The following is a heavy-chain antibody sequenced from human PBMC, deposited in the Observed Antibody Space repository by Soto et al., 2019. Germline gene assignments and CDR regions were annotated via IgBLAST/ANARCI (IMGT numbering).Heavy chain of an antibody. D-gene: IGHD6-13*01. CDR1: GFTFSSYW. Sequence: EVQLVESGGGLVQPGGSLRLSCAASGFTFSSYWMHWVRQAPGKGLVWVSRINSDGSSTSYADSVKGRFTISRDNAKNTLYLQMNSLRAEDTAVYYCGAYSSPARTYYYYYYMDVWGKGTTVTVSS. V-gene: IGHV3-74*01. J-gene: IGHJ6*03. CDR3: GAYSSPARTYYYYYYMDV. CDR2: INSDGSST.